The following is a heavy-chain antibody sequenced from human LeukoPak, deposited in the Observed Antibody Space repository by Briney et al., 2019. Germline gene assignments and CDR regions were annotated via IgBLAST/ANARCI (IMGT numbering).Heavy chain of an antibody. CDR1: GFTFSNYA. D-gene: IGHD6-6*01. J-gene: IGHJ4*02. CDR2: ISGSGGTT. V-gene: IGHV3-23*01. Sequence: PGGSLRLSCAASGFTFSNYAMNWVRQAPGKGLEWVSAISGSGGTTYYADSVKGRFTISRDNAKNSLYLQMNSLRAEDTAVYYCARFIAARPPFDYWGQGTLVTVSS. CDR3: ARFIAARPPFDY.